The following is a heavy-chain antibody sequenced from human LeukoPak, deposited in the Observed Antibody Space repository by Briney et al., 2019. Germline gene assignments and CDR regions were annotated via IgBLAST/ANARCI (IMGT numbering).Heavy chain of an antibody. D-gene: IGHD1-26*01. V-gene: IGHV3-30-3*01. Sequence: PGGSLRLSCAASGFTFSSYAMHWVRQAPGKGLEWVAFISYDGSNDYYADSVKGRFTISRDNAKNSLYLQMNSLRAEDTALYYCAREDSGSYSFDHWGQGTLVTVSS. CDR2: ISYDGSND. J-gene: IGHJ4*02. CDR3: AREDSGSYSFDH. CDR1: GFTFSSYA.